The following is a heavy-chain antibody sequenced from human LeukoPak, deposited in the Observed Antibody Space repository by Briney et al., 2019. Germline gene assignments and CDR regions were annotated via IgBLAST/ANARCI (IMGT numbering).Heavy chain of an antibody. D-gene: IGHD3-22*01. CDR3: AKAACLQYYYDSSGYFGEFDY. Sequence: PGGSLRLSCAASGFTFSSYATSWVRQAPGKGLEWVSAISGSGGSTYYADSVNGRFTISIDNSKNTLYLQMNSLRAEDTAVYYCAKAACLQYYYDSSGYFGEFDYWGQGTLVTVSS. CDR2: ISGSGGST. V-gene: IGHV3-23*01. J-gene: IGHJ4*02. CDR1: GFTFSSYA.